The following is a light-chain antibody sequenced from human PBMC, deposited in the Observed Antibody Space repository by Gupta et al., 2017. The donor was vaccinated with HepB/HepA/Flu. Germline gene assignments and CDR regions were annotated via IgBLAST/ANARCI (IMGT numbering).Light chain of an antibody. CDR2: EAS. J-gene: IGKJ4*01. CDR1: QSLPQGGGKTY. Sequence: DIVLTQTPLSLSVTPGQPASISCKSSQSLPQGGGKTYWYWYLQRSGPPPRLLIEEASNRYFGVSDRFTGSGSGTDFTLKIRRVEAEDVGIYYCMQGGQVPLTFGGGTKVEIK. CDR3: MQGGQVPLT. V-gene: IGKV2D-29*01.